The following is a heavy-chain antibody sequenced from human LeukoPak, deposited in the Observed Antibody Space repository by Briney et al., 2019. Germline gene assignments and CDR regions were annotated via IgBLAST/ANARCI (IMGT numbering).Heavy chain of an antibody. CDR2: IYHSGST. Sequence: PETLSLTCAVSGYSISSGYYWGWIRQPPGKGLEWIGTIYHSGSTYYNPSLKSRVTMSVDTSKNQFSLKLSSVTAADTAVYYCARAHSGSYSGYWGQGTLVTVSS. CDR3: ARAHSGSYSGY. CDR1: GYSISSGYY. V-gene: IGHV4-38-2*01. J-gene: IGHJ4*02. D-gene: IGHD1-26*01.